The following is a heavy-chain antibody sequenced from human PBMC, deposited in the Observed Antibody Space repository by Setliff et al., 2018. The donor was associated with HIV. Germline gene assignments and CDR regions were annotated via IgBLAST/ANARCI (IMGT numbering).Heavy chain of an antibody. Sequence: ASVKVSCKTSGYTFSNYGLNWVRQAPGQGLEWMGWINTNTGYPTYAQGFTGRFVFSLDTSVSTAYLQISSLQAEDSAVYYCATAYMKAPSRDSSGWYYFAYWGQGTLVTVSS. D-gene: IGHD6-19*01. CDR1: GYTFSNYG. V-gene: IGHV7-4-1*02. CDR3: ATAYMKAPSRDSSGWYYFAY. CDR2: INTNTGYP. J-gene: IGHJ4*02.